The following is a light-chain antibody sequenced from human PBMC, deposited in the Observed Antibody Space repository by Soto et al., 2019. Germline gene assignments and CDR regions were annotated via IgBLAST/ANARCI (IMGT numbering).Light chain of an antibody. CDR2: SAS. V-gene: IGKV1-12*01. CDR3: QQANSFPLS. Sequence: DIQMTQSPSSVSASVGDRVTISCRASQGISSWLAWYQQKPGQAPSLLIYSASTLHSGVPSRFSGSRSGTAFPGTISSLQPEDFESYYCQQANSFPLSLGPGTKVYIK. CDR1: QGISSW. J-gene: IGKJ3*01.